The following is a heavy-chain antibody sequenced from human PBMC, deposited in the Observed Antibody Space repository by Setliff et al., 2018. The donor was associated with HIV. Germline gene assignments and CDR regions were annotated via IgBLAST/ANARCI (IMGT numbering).Heavy chain of an antibody. J-gene: IGHJ4*02. V-gene: IGHV4-30-4*08. CDR1: GGSINSDNYY. Sequence: SETLSLTCSVSGGSINSDNYYWGWIRQAPGKGLEWIGYIYYSGSTFYNPSLKSRAAISIDTSKNQFFLKLKSVTVADTAVYYCAREPDKIAAADSWGQGTLVTVSS. CDR3: AREPDKIAAADS. CDR2: IYYSGST. D-gene: IGHD6-13*01.